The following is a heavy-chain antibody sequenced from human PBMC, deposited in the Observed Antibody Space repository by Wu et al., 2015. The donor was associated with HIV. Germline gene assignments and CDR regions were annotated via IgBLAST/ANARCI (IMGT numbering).Heavy chain of an antibody. Sequence: VQLVQSGGEVKKPGASVKVTCKSSGNIFSDFGIHWVRQTPGEGLEWMGWISAQNGNTKYAQKFQGRVTMTTETSSSTAYMELRSLRSDDTAVYFCARGHYYDTSSSPMYWGPGTRVTVSS. CDR2: ISAQNGNT. CDR3: ARGHYYDTSSSPMY. CDR1: GNIFSDFG. V-gene: IGHV1-18*01. J-gene: IGHJ4*02. D-gene: IGHD3-22*01.